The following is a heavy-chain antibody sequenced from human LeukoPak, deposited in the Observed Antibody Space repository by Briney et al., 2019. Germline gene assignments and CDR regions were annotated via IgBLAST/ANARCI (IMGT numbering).Heavy chain of an antibody. CDR2: IKQDGSEK. D-gene: IGHD4-17*01. CDR1: GFTFSSYW. J-gene: IGHJ4*02. V-gene: IGHV3-7*03. CDR3: AGDYGTFDY. Sequence: GGSLRLSCAAYGFTFSSYWMSWVRQAPGKGLEWVANIKQDGSEKYYVDSVKGRFTISRDNAKNSLYLQMNSLRAEDTAVYYCAGDYGTFDYWGQGTLVTVSS.